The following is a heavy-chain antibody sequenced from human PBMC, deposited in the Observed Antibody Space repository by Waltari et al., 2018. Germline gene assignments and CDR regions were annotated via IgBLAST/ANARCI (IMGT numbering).Heavy chain of an antibody. CDR3: ARLAGDPVINAFDI. Sequence: QLQLQESGPGLVKPSETLSLTCTVSGGSISSSSYYWGWIRQPPGKGLEWIGSFYYSGSTYYNPSLKRRVTISVDTSKNQFSLKLSSVTAADTAVYYCARLAGDPVINAFDIWGQGTMVTVSS. V-gene: IGHV4-39*01. CDR1: GGSISSSSYY. J-gene: IGHJ3*02. CDR2: FYYSGST. D-gene: IGHD7-27*01.